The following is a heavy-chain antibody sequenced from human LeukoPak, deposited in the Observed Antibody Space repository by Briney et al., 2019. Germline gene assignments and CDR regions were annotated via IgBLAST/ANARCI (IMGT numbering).Heavy chain of an antibody. CDR2: INWNGGTI. CDR1: GFTFSNYW. D-gene: IGHD6-13*01. CDR3: ARGHSSSWYGFPDY. Sequence: PGGSLRLSCAASGFTFSNYWMHWVRQVPGKGLEWVSGINWNGGTIGYADSVKGRFTISRDNAKNSLYLQMNSLRVEDTAFYYCARGHSSSWYGFPDYWGQGTLVTVSS. J-gene: IGHJ4*02. V-gene: IGHV3-20*04.